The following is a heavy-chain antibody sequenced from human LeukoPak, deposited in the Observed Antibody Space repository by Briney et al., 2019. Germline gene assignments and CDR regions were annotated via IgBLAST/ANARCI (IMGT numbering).Heavy chain of an antibody. Sequence: GGSLRLSCSASGFIFSNYWMNRVRQAPGKGLEWVANIKQDGSEKYYVDSVKGRFTISRDNAKKSLYLQMSSLRAEDTAVYFCARDMIILQSWGQGTLVTVSS. CDR3: ARDMIILQS. CDR1: GFIFSNYW. V-gene: IGHV3-7*04. CDR2: IKQDGSEK. J-gene: IGHJ5*02. D-gene: IGHD3-16*01.